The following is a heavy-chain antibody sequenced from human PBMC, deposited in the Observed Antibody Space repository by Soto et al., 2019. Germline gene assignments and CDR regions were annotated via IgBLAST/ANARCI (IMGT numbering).Heavy chain of an antibody. J-gene: IGHJ5*02. Sequence: PSETLSLTCTVSGGSISSGGYYWSWIRQHPGKGLEWIGYIYYSGSTYYNPSLKSRVTISVDTSKNQFSLKLSSVTAADTAVYYCARAEQLPRNWFDPWGQGTLVTVSS. CDR2: IYYSGST. CDR1: GGSISSGGYY. D-gene: IGHD6-13*01. CDR3: ARAEQLPRNWFDP. V-gene: IGHV4-31*03.